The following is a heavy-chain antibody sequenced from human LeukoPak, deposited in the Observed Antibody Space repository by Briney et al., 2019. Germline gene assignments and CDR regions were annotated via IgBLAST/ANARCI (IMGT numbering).Heavy chain of an antibody. V-gene: IGHV3-9*01. D-gene: IGHD3-22*01. J-gene: IGHJ4*02. Sequence: PGGSLRLSCAASGFTFDDYAMHWGRQAPGKGMEWVSGISWNSGSIGYADSVKGRFTISRDNAKNSLYLQMNSLRAEDTALYYCAADSSGYHLTDYWGQGTLVTVSS. CDR3: AADSSGYHLTDY. CDR1: GFTFDDYA. CDR2: ISWNSGSI.